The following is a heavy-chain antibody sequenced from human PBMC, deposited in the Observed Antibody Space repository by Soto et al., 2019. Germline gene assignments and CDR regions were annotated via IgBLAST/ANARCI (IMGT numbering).Heavy chain of an antibody. CDR3: ARDIALVPPYSYYGMDV. CDR2: ISSNGGST. V-gene: IGHV3-64*04. Sequence: GGSLRLSCSASGVTFSSYAMHWVRQAPGKGLEYVSVISSNGGSTYYADSVKGRFTISRDNSKNSLYLQMNSLRDEDTAVYYCARDIALVPPYSYYGMDVWGQGTTVTVSS. D-gene: IGHD2-21*01. CDR1: GVTFSSYA. J-gene: IGHJ6*02.